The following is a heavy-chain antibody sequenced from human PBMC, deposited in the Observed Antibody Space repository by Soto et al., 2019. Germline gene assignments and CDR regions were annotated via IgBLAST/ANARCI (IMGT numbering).Heavy chain of an antibody. CDR2: ISTYNGNT. CDR3: ARGPTAYADNRGKYFLDS. J-gene: IGHJ5*02. D-gene: IGHD3-3*01. Sequence: QVQLVQSGAEVKKPWASVQVSCKASGYTFTTYGMSWVRQAPGQGLDWMGWISTYNGNTKYAERLQGRVTMTTDTPSSTAYMELRSLRSDDTAVYSCARGPTAYADNRGKYFLDSWGQGTLVTVSS. V-gene: IGHV1-18*01. CDR1: GYTFTTYG.